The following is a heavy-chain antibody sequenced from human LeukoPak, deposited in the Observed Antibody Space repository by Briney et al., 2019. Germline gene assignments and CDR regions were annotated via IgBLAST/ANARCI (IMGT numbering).Heavy chain of an antibody. D-gene: IGHD5-24*01. CDR2: INPSGGST. J-gene: IGHJ4*02. CDR3: ARGGMAITPIVY. Sequence: ASVKVSCKASGYTFTSYYMHWVRQAPGQGLEWMGIINPSGGSTNYAQKFQGRVTMTRDPSTSTVCMELSSLRSEDTAVYYCARGGMAITPIVYWGQGTLVTVSS. CDR1: GYTFTSYY. V-gene: IGHV1-46*01.